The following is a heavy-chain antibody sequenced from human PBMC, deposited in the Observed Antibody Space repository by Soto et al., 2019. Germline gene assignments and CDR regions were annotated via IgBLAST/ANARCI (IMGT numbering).Heavy chain of an antibody. CDR3: ARGLQNSDY. D-gene: IGHD4-4*01. J-gene: IGHJ4*02. CDR1: GYTFTSYY. Sequence: ASVKVSCKTSGYTFTSYYPHWVRQAPGQGLEWMGIINPTGGGTNYAQKFQGRVTMIRDTSTSTVYMELSSLTSEDTAVYYCARGLQNSDYWGQGTLVTVSS. CDR2: INPTGGGT. V-gene: IGHV1-46*03.